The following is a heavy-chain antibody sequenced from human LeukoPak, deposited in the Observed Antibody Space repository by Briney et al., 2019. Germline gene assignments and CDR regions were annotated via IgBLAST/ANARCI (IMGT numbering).Heavy chain of an antibody. Sequence: PGGSLRLSCAASGFTLSNYAMNWVRQAPGKGLEWVSSVSGGAGGASYADSVKGRFTMSRDNSKNTLYLQMNSLRAEDTAVYYCAKDGGYGSGSYYPDYWGQGTLVTVSS. V-gene: IGHV3-23*01. CDR3: AKDGGYGSGSYYPDY. CDR1: GFTLSNYA. CDR2: VSGGAGGA. D-gene: IGHD3-10*01. J-gene: IGHJ4*02.